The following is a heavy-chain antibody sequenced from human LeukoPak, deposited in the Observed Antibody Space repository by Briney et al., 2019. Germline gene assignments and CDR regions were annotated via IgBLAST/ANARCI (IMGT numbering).Heavy chain of an antibody. CDR1: GGSIGSGGYY. V-gene: IGHV4-31*03. CDR2: IYYSGST. CDR3: ARDRLMEFSAFDI. Sequence: SETLSLTCTVSGGSIGSGGYYWSWIRQHPGKGLEWIGYIYYSGSTYYNPSLKSRVTISVDTSKNQLSLKLSSVTAADTAVYYCARDRLMEFSAFDIWGQGTMVTVSS. D-gene: IGHD3-10*01. J-gene: IGHJ3*02.